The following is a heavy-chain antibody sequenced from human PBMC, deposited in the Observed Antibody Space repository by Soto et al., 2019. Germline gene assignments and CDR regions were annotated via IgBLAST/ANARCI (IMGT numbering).Heavy chain of an antibody. CDR2: IYHSGST. J-gene: IGHJ5*02. CDR3: ARGYYYDSSGYPEDWFDP. V-gene: IGHV4-30-2*01. D-gene: IGHD3-22*01. Sequence: LSLTCAVSGGSISSGGYSWSWIRQPPGKGLEWIGYIYHSGSTYYNPSLKSRVTISVDRSKNQFSLKLSSVTAADTAVYYCARGYYYDSSGYPEDWFDPWGQGTLVNVSS. CDR1: GGSISSGGYS.